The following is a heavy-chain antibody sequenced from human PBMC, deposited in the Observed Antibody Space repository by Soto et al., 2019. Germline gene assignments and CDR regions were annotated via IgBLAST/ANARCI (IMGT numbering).Heavy chain of an antibody. CDR1: GYTFTSYD. CDR2: MNPNSGNT. D-gene: IGHD5-12*01. J-gene: IGHJ6*02. Sequence: GASVKVSCKASGYTFTSYDINWVRQATGQGLEWMGWMNPNSGNTGYAQKFQGRVTMTRNTSISTAYMELSSLRSEDTAVYYCARVRAWLRYYYYYGMDVWGQGRTVAVSS. V-gene: IGHV1-8*01. CDR3: ARVRAWLRYYYYYGMDV.